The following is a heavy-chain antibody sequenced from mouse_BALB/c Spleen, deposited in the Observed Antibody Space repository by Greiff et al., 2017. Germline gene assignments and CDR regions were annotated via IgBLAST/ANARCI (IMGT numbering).Heavy chain of an antibody. V-gene: IGHV2-2*02. D-gene: IGHD2-14*01. Sequence: VMLVESGPGLVQPSQSLSITCTVSGFSLTSYGVHWVRQSPGKGLEWLGVIWSGGSTDYNAAFISRLSISKDNSKSQVFFKMNSLQANDTAIYYCAGFRYDPYYYAMDYWGQGTSVTVSS. J-gene: IGHJ4*01. CDR1: GFSLTSYG. CDR2: IWSGGST. CDR3: AGFRYDPYYYAMDY.